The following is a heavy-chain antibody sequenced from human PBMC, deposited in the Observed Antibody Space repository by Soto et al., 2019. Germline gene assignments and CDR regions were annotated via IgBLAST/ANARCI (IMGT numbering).Heavy chain of an antibody. Sequence: SETLSLTCTVSGGSVSSGSYYWSWIRQPPGKGLEWIGYIYYSGSTNYNPSLKSRVTISVDTSKNQFSLKLSSVTAADTAVYYCARVGDSSGYYYFDYWGQGTLVTVS. D-gene: IGHD3-22*01. CDR2: IYYSGST. J-gene: IGHJ4*02. V-gene: IGHV4-61*01. CDR3: ARVGDSSGYYYFDY. CDR1: GGSVSSGSYY.